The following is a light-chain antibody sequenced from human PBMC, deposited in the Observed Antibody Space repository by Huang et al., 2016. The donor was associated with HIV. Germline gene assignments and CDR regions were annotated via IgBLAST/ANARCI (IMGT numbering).Light chain of an antibody. CDR2: KVS. J-gene: IGKJ4*01. CDR1: QSLLHSDGNTY. Sequence: DVVMTQSPLSLPVTLGQPASISCRSSQSLLHSDGNTYLIWLQQRPGHSPRRLIYKVSNRDSGVPDRFSDSGSGSDFTLRISRVEPEDVGVYYCMQGTHWPLTFGGGTKVEIK. V-gene: IGKV2-30*02. CDR3: MQGTHWPLT.